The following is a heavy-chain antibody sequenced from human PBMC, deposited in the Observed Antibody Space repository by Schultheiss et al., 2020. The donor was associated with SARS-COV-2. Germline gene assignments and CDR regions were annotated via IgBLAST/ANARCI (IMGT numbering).Heavy chain of an antibody. CDR3: AREGAAGTWATYGMDV. D-gene: IGHD6-13*01. J-gene: IGHJ6*02. CDR2: IIPMFGTA. Sequence: SVKVSCKVSGGTFSSYAISWVRQAPGQGLEWMGGIIPMFGTANYAQKFQGRVMITADESTSTAYMELSSLRSEDTAVYYCAREGAAGTWATYGMDVWGQGTTVTVSS. CDR1: GGTFSSYA. V-gene: IGHV1-69*13.